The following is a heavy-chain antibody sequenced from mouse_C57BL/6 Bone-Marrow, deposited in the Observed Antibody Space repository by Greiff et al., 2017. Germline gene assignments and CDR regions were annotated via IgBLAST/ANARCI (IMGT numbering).Heavy chain of an antibody. CDR3: ASADGYDEYYFDY. Sequence: EVQLQQSGAELVKPGASVKLSCTASGFNIKDYYMHWVKQRTEQGLEWIGRIDPEDGETKYAPKFQGKATITADTSSNTAYLQLSSLTSEDTAVYYCASADGYDEYYFDYWGQGTTLTVSS. CDR1: GFNIKDYY. J-gene: IGHJ2*01. D-gene: IGHD2-2*01. CDR2: IDPEDGET. V-gene: IGHV14-2*01.